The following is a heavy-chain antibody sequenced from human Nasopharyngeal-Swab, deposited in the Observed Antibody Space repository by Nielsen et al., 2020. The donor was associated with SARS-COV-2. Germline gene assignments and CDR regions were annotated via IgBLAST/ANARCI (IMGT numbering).Heavy chain of an antibody. D-gene: IGHD3-22*01. Sequence: ASLKVSCKASGYTFTSYDINWVRQATGQGLEWMGWMNPNSGNTGYAQKFQGRVTMTRNTSISTAYMELSSLRSEDTAVYYCARFVTTSYYYYGMDVWGQGTTVTVSS. CDR1: GYTFTSYD. CDR2: MNPNSGNT. CDR3: ARFVTTSYYYYGMDV. J-gene: IGHJ6*02. V-gene: IGHV1-8*01.